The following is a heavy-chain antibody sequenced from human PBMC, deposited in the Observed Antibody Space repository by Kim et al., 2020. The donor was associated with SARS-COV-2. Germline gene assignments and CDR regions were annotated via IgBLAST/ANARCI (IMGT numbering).Heavy chain of an antibody. V-gene: IGHV4-59*08. CDR3: ARLPLFRPFDI. J-gene: IGHJ3*02. CDR1: GGSISSFY. CDR2: IYYSGNT. D-gene: IGHD3-10*02. Sequence: SETLSLTCTVSGGSISSFYWSWIRQPPGKGLEWIGSIYYSGNTNYNPSLKSRVTISVDTSKNHFPLKLSSVTAADTAVYYCARLPLFRPFDIWGQGTMVTVSS.